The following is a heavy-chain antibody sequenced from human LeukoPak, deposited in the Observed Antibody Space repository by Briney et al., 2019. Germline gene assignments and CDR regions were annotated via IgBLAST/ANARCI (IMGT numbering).Heavy chain of an antibody. D-gene: IGHD6-13*01. CDR1: GGSFSGYY. J-gene: IGHJ4*02. CDR2: INHSGST. Sequence: PSETLSLTCAVYGGSFSGYYWSWIRQPPGKGLEWIGEINHSGSTNYNPSLKSRVTISVDTSKNQFSLKLSSVTAADTAVYYCATSATAAAPDYWGQGTLVTVSP. CDR3: ATSATAAAPDY. V-gene: IGHV4-34*01.